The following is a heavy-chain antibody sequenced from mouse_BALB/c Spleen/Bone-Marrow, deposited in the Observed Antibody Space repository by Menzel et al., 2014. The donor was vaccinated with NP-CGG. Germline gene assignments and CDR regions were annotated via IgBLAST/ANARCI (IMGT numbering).Heavy chain of an antibody. D-gene: IGHD4-1*01. CDR1: GYTFSSYW. J-gene: IGHJ2*01. Sequence: QVQLQQSGAELMKPGASVKISCKATGYTFSSYWIEWVKQRPGHGLEWIGEILPGSGSTNYNEKFKGKATFTADTSSNTAYLQLSSLTSGDTAVYYCVGWEDYWGQGTTLTVSS. CDR2: ILPGSGST. CDR3: VGWEDY. V-gene: IGHV1-9*01.